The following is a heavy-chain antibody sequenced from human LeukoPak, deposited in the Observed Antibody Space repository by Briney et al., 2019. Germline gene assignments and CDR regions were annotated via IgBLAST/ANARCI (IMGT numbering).Heavy chain of an antibody. CDR2: IYTGGTT. J-gene: IGHJ4*02. D-gene: IGHD3-22*01. Sequence: PGGSLRLSCAASGFTVSNNYMTWVRQAPGKGLEWVSVIYTGGTTYYADSVKGRFTISRDNSKNTLYLQMNSLRAEDTAVYYCASTYDSSDYYYGGYFHYWGQGTLVTVSS. CDR3: ASTYDSSDYYYGGYFHY. V-gene: IGHV3-53*01. CDR1: GFTVSNNY.